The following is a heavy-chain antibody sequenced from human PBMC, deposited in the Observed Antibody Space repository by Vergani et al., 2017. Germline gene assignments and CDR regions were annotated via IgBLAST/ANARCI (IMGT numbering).Heavy chain of an antibody. D-gene: IGHD2-2*02. J-gene: IGHJ6*02. CDR3: ARAVCSSTSCYRGAIRAPPDV. CDR2: IGTAGDT. V-gene: IGHV3-13*01. CDR1: GFTFSSYA. Sequence: EVQLVESGGGLVQPGGSLRLSCAASGFTFSSYAMSWVRQAPGKGLEWVSAIGTAGDTYYPGSVKGRFTISRENAKNSLYLQMNSLRAGDTAVYYCARAVCSSTSCYRGAIRAPPDVWGQGTTVTVSS.